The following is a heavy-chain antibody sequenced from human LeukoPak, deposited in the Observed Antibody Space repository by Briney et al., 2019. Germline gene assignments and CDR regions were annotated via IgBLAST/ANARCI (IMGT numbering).Heavy chain of an antibody. Sequence: GASVKVSCKASGYTYTTYGITWVRQAPGQGPEWMGWISAYNGDTNYAQKLQGRVTMTTDTSTNTAYMELRSLRSDDTAVYYCARDEAVYYGSGLRLDYWGQGTLVTVSS. CDR2: ISAYNGDT. CDR3: ARDEAVYYGSGLRLDY. J-gene: IGHJ4*02. D-gene: IGHD3-10*01. V-gene: IGHV1-18*01. CDR1: GYTYTTYG.